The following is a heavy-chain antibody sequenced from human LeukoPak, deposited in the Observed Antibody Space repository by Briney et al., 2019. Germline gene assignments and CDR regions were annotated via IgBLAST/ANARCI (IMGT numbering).Heavy chain of an antibody. CDR1: GGSISSSTYY. CDR3: ATPYSGGYHGLDI. V-gene: IGHV4-39*01. CDR2: IYYSGST. J-gene: IGHJ3*02. Sequence: PSETLSLTCTVSGGSISSSTYYWGWIRQPPGTGLEWIGSIYYSGSTYYNPSLKSRVTISVDTSKNQFSLKLTSVTAPDTAVYYCATPYSGGYHGLDIWGQGTVVTVSS. D-gene: IGHD1-26*01.